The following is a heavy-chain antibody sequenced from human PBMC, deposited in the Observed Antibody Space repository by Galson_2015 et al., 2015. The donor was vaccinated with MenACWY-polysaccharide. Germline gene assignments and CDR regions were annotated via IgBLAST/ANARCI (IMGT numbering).Heavy chain of an antibody. CDR2: IHSSGST. Sequence: ETLSLTCTVSGGSITGYYWSWIRQAAGKKLEWIGRIHSSGSTTNNPSLKSRGTLSVDTSKNQLSLTLNSVTAADTAIYHCARRSLGNWYFDLWGRGTLVTVSS. V-gene: IGHV4-4*07. D-gene: IGHD7-27*01. J-gene: IGHJ2*01. CDR3: ARRSLGNWYFDL. CDR1: GGSITGYY.